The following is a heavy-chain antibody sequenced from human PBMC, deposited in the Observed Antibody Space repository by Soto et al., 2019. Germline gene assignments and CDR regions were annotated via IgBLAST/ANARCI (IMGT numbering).Heavy chain of an antibody. D-gene: IGHD3-10*01. V-gene: IGHV4-39*01. Sequence: QLQLQESGPGLVKPSETLSLTCTVSGGSISSSSYYWGWIRQPPGKGLEWIGSIYYSGSTYYNPSLKIRVPMSVDTSKNQFYLKLSSVTAADTAVYYCARHFRQIRALWFDPWGQGTLVTVSS. J-gene: IGHJ5*02. CDR2: IYYSGST. CDR1: GGSISSSSYY. CDR3: ARHFRQIRALWFDP.